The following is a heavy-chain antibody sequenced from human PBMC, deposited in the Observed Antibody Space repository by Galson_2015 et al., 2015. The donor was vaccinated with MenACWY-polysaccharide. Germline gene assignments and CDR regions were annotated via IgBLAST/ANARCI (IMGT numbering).Heavy chain of an antibody. CDR1: GYSISSGYY. CDR2: IYHSGST. J-gene: IGHJ5*02. Sequence: ETLSLTCTVSGYSISSGYYWGWIRQSPGKGLEWLGTIYHSGSTYYNPSLKSRVTVSVGTSRNQFSLKLSSVTAADTAVYYCARVQICSGGSCSGWLDPWGQGTLVTVSS. CDR3: ARVQICSGGSCSGWLDP. V-gene: IGHV4-38-2*02. D-gene: IGHD2-15*01.